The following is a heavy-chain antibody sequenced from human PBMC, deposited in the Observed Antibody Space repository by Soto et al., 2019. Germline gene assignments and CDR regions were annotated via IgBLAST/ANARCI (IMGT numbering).Heavy chain of an antibody. J-gene: IGHJ4*02. CDR3: ARVNSREWFLDY. CDR2: IYYSGST. CDR1: GGSISSGGYY. D-gene: IGHD3-3*01. V-gene: IGHV4-31*03. Sequence: SETLSLTCTVSGGSISSGGYYWSWIRQHPGKGLEWIGYIYYSGSTYYNPSLKSRVTISVDTSKNQFSLKLSSVTAADTAVYYCARVNSREWFLDYWGQGTLVTVSS.